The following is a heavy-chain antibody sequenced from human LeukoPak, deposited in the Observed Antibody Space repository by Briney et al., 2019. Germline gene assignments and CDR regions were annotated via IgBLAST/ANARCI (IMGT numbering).Heavy chain of an antibody. J-gene: IGHJ4*02. D-gene: IGHD2-21*01. V-gene: IGHV3-30*18. CDR1: GLTFSSYG. CDR3: AKLWWEPNDY. Sequence: GGSLRLSCAASGLTFSSYGMHWVRPAPGKGLEWVAVISYDGSNKYYADSVKGRFTISRDNSKNTLYLQMNSLRAEDTAVYYCAKLWWEPNDYWGQGTLVTVSS. CDR2: ISYDGSNK.